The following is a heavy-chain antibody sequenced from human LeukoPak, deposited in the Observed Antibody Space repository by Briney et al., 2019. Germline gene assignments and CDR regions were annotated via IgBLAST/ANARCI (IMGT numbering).Heavy chain of an antibody. CDR2: INHSGST. J-gene: IGHJ4*02. V-gene: IGHV4-34*01. Sequence: PSETLSLTCAVYGGSFSGYYWSWIRRPPGKGLEWIGEINHSGSTNYNPSLKSRVTMSVDTSKNQFSLKLSSVTAADTAVYYCARDTGYSSPPGYWGQGTLVTVSS. CDR1: GGSFSGYY. D-gene: IGHD6-19*01. CDR3: ARDTGYSSPPGY.